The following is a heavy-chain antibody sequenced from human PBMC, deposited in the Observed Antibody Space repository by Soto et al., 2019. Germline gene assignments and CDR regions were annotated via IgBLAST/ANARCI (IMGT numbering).Heavy chain of an antibody. J-gene: IGHJ6*02. V-gene: IGHV3-13*01. Sequence: PGGSLRLSCAASGFTVSSNYMSWVRQAPGKGLEWVSVIYTAGNTYYPGSVKGRFTISRENAKNSLYLQMNSLRAEDTAVYYCARGVSSSGYYEDYYYYYGMDVWGQGTTVTVSS. CDR3: ARGVSSSGYYEDYYYYYGMDV. CDR1: GFTVSSNY. D-gene: IGHD3-22*01. CDR2: IYTAGNT.